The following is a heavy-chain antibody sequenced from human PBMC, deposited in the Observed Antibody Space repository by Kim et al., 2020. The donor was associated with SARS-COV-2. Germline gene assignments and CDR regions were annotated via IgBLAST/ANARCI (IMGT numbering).Heavy chain of an antibody. Sequence: ASVKVSCKASGYTFTGHIVHWVRQVPGHGLEWLGCIYPANGDIHYAQKFRGRVTVSKDTSIDTTYMDLTGLTSDDTAIYYCTREGDGFDYWGQGTMVTVSS. V-gene: IGHV1-2*02. CDR2: IYPANGDI. CDR1: GYTFTGHI. CDR3: TREGDGFDY. J-gene: IGHJ3*01.